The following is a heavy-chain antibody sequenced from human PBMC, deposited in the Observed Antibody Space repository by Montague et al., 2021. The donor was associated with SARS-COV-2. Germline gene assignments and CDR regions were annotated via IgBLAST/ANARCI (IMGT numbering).Heavy chain of an antibody. CDR2: IHYNGHT. J-gene: IGHJ6*02. D-gene: IGHD3-10*01. CDR1: GVSISNYH. V-gene: IGHV4-59*08. CDR3: ARHDHSGTYPMDV. Sequence: SETLSLTCDVSGVSISNYHWSWIRQPPGKGLEFIGYIHYNGHTNYNPSLQSRVTMSVDTSKNQVSLKLTSVTAADTAVYYCARHDHSGTYPMDVWGQGTTVTVSS.